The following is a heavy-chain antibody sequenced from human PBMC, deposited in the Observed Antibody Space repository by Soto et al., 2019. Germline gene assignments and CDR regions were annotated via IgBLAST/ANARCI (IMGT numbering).Heavy chain of an antibody. CDR3: ARPPQVGALDY. CDR1: GYLFTGYW. D-gene: IGHD1-26*01. J-gene: IGHJ4*02. Sequence: GESLKLSCTGSGYLFTGYWIGWVRQMPGKGLEWMGIIYPGDSDTRYSPSFQGQVTISADKSISTAYLQWSSLKASDTAMYYCARPPQVGALDYWGQGTLVSVSS. V-gene: IGHV5-51*01. CDR2: IYPGDSDT.